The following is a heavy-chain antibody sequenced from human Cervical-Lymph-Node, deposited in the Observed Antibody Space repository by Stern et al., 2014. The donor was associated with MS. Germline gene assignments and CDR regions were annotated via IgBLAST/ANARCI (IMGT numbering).Heavy chain of an antibody. CDR2: IHYSGTT. J-gene: IGHJ4*01. CDR1: GGSMNSFY. D-gene: IGHD6-19*01. Sequence: VQLEESGPGLVKPSETLSLTCTVSGGSMNSFYWSWMRQPPGKGLEWIGYIHYSGTTNYNPSLKSRLTMSVDTSKNQFSLNITSVTAADTAVYYCARHSGWYGSHYWGHGTLVTVSS. V-gene: IGHV4-59*08. CDR3: ARHSGWYGSHY.